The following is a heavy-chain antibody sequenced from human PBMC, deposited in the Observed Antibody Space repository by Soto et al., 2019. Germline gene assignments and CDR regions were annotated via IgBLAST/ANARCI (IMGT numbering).Heavy chain of an antibody. Sequence: SVKVSCKASGGTFSSYAISWVRQAPGQGLEWMGGIIPIFGTANYAQKFQGRVTITADTSKNQFSLKLSSVTAADTAVYYCANLDMITFGGIIGPNDEFDIWGQGTMVTVSS. J-gene: IGHJ3*02. CDR2: IIPIFGTA. CDR1: GGTFSSYA. V-gene: IGHV1-69*06. CDR3: ANLDMITFGGIIGPNDEFDI. D-gene: IGHD3-16*01.